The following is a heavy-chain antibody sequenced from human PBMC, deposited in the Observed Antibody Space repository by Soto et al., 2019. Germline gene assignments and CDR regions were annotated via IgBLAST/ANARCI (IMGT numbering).Heavy chain of an antibody. CDR3: ARDSGGDYHNYYMDV. CDR1: GFTFSNYA. V-gene: IGHV3-33*01. Sequence: QVQLVESGGGVVQPGRSLRLSCAASGFTFSNYAMHWVRQAPGKGLEWVTIIWYDGSKKNYTDSVKGRFTTSRDNSKNTLYLLLNSLRVEYTAVYYCARDSGGDYHNYYMDVWGKGTTVTVSS. CDR2: IWYDGSKK. D-gene: IGHD4-17*01. J-gene: IGHJ6*03.